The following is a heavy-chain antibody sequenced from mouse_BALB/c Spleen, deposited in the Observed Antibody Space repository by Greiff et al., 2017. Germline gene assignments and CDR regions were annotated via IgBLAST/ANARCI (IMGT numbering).Heavy chain of an antibody. D-gene: IGHD2-3*01. V-gene: IGHV3-2*02. CDR1: GYSITSDYA. CDR2: ISYSGST. CDR3: AHLKADGYYVGAMDY. J-gene: IGHJ4*01. Sequence: EVQLKESGPGLVKPSQSLSLTCTVTGYSITSDYAWNWIRQFPGNKLEWMGYISYSGSTSYNPSLKSRISITRDTSKNQFFLQLNSVTTEDTATYYCAHLKADGYYVGAMDYWGQGTSVTVSS.